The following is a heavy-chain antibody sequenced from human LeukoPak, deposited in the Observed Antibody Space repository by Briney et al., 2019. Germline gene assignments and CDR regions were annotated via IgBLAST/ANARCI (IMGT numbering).Heavy chain of an antibody. J-gene: IGHJ1*01. D-gene: IGHD4-17*01. CDR3: ARDRGNDYGALMQH. CDR1: GFTFSSYA. Sequence: GRSLRLSCAASGFTFSSYAMHWVRQAPGKGLEWVAVISYDRSNKYYADSVKGRFTISRDNSKNTLYLQMNSLRAEDTAVYYCARDRGNDYGALMQHWGQGTLVTVSS. CDR2: ISYDRSNK. V-gene: IGHV3-30*04.